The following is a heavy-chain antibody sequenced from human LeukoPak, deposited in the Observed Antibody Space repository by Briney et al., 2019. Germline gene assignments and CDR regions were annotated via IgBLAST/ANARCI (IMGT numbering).Heavy chain of an antibody. J-gene: IGHJ4*02. D-gene: IGHD1-1*01. CDR2: ISSDGSKK. V-gene: IGHV3-30*03. CDR1: AFPSGGDG. CDR3: ATEYDNLDDYFDY. Sequence: SGGTVRLSCAATAFPSGGDGMHLVRQAPGKGPEWVAAISSDGSKKDYADSVKGRFSISRDKSKNTLYLQMNSLRPEDTAVYYCATEYDNLDDYFDYWGQGTLVIVSS.